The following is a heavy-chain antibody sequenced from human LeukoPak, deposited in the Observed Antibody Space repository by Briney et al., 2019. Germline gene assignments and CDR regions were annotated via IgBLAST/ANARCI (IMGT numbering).Heavy chain of an antibody. CDR1: GFPFSSYW. CDR2: IKQDGSKK. D-gene: IGHD5-24*01. CDR3: TRVGYIDEGIDY. Sequence: GGSLRLSCVVSGFPFSSYWMTWVRQAPGKGLEWVANIKQDGSKKSYVDSVKGRFTISRDNAKNSLYLQMNSLRAEDTAIYYCTRVGYIDEGIDYWGQGTLDTVSS. J-gene: IGHJ4*02. V-gene: IGHV3-7*04.